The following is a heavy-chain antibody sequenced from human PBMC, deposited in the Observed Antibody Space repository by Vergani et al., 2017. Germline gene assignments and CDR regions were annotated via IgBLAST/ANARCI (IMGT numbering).Heavy chain of an antibody. CDR2: IIAYNGNT. Sequence: QVQLVQSGAEVKKPGASVKVSCKAFGYTFTSYGISWVRQAPGQGLEWMGWIIAYNGNTNYAQKLQGRVTMTTDTSTSTSYMELRSLGSDDTAVYYCARDGRYGYGSAPYAFDIWGEGTMVTVSS. D-gene: IGHD5-18*01. CDR3: ARDGRYGYGSAPYAFDI. V-gene: IGHV1-18*01. CDR1: GYTFTSYG. J-gene: IGHJ3*02.